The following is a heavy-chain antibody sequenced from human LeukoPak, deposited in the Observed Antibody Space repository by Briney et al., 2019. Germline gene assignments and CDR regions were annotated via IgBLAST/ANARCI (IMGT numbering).Heavy chain of an antibody. J-gene: IGHJ6*02. CDR2: INPSGGST. CDR1: GYTFTNYY. Sequence: ASVTVSFKASGYTFTNYYMHWVRLAPGQGLEWMGIINPSGGSTGYAQKFQGRVTMTRDTSTSTVYMELSSLRSGDTAVYYCARDCVVLRFLEWFPLTDGMDVWGQGTTVTVSS. V-gene: IGHV1-46*01. D-gene: IGHD3-3*01. CDR3: ARDCVVLRFLEWFPLTDGMDV.